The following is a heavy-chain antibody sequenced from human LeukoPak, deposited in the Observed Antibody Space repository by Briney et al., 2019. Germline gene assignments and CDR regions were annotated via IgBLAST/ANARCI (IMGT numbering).Heavy chain of an antibody. D-gene: IGHD6-13*01. Sequence: GGSLRLSCAASGFTVSSNYITWVRQAPGKGLEWVSVIYSGGRTYYADSVKGRFTISRDNSKNTLYLQMNSLRAEDTAVYYCARDLEQQLAYDAFDIWGQGTMVTVSS. CDR3: ARDLEQQLAYDAFDI. J-gene: IGHJ3*02. CDR2: IYSGGRT. CDR1: GFTVSSNY. V-gene: IGHV3-66*01.